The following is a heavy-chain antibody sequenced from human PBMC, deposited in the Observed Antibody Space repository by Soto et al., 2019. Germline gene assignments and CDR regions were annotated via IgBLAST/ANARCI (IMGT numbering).Heavy chain of an antibody. D-gene: IGHD3-10*01. CDR3: ARVSSATMVRGVITGFFDY. J-gene: IGHJ4*02. CDR1: RGSISSYY. V-gene: IGHV4-4*07. CDR2: IYTSGST. Sequence: LXLTCTVSRGSISSYYWSRIRQRAGKGLEWIGRIYTSGSTNYNPSLKSRVTMSVDTSKNQFSLKLSSVTAADTAVYYCARVSSATMVRGVITGFFDYWGQGTLVTVSS.